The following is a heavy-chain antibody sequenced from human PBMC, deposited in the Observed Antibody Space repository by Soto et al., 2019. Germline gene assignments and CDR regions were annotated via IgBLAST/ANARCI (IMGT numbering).Heavy chain of an antibody. CDR3: AKNGQPPYYYYGMDV. J-gene: IGHJ6*02. Sequence: QGQLVQSGAEVKKPGASVKVSCKASGYTFTRYGISWVRQPPGQGLEWMGWISGYNGDTKYAQKFQGRVTMTIDTSTTTAYMELRSLTSDDTAVYYCAKNGQPPYYYYGMDVWGQGTTVSVSS. D-gene: IGHD2-8*01. V-gene: IGHV1-18*01. CDR1: GYTFTRYG. CDR2: ISGYNGDT.